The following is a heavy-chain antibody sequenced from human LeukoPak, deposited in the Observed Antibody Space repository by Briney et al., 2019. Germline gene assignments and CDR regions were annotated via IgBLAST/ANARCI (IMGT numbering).Heavy chain of an antibody. D-gene: IGHD3-22*01. J-gene: IGHJ5*02. CDR1: GFTFSNYG. CDR2: TSYDGSDI. V-gene: IGHV3-30*18. CDR3: AKDDTGLRVSPPTFYDSSGYYGRFDT. Sequence: GRSLRLSCVASGFTFSNYGMHWVRQAPGKGLEWVAVTSYDGSDIYYADSVKGRFTISRDNSKNTLYLQMNSLRAEDTAVYYCAKDDTGLRVSPPTFYDSSGYYGRFDTWGQGTLVTVSS.